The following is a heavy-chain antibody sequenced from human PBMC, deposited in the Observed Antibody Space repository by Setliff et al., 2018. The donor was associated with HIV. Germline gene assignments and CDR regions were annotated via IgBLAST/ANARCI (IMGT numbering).Heavy chain of an antibody. CDR1: GYSFTANY. Sequence: ASVKVSCKASGYSFTANYIHWVRQAPGQGLEWMGWINPNSGGTNYAQKFQGRVTMTRDTSISTVYMELSRLRSDDTAVYYCARGVATGYYYYYMDVWGKGTTVT. CDR2: INPNSGGT. V-gene: IGHV1-2*02. J-gene: IGHJ6*03. CDR3: ARGVATGYYYYYMDV. D-gene: IGHD3-9*01.